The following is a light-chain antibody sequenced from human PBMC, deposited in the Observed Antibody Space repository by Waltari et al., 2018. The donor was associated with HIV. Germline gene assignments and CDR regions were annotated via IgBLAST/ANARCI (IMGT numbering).Light chain of an antibody. V-gene: IGLV2-14*01. CDR2: EVS. CDR1: SSDVGGYDF. Sequence: QSALTQPASASGSPGQSITISCTGTSSDVGGYDFVSWYQQHPGKAPKLMIYEVSNRPSGVSNRFSGSKSGNTASLTISGLQAEDEADYYCSSYTSINTVIFGGGTKLTVL. CDR3: SSYTSINTVI. J-gene: IGLJ2*01.